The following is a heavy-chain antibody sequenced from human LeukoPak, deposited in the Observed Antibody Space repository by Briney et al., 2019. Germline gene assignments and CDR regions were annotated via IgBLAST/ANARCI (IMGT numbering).Heavy chain of an antibody. Sequence: PGRSLRLSCAASGFTFDDYAMHWVRQAPGKGLEWVSGISWNSGSIGYADSVKGRFTISRDNAKNSLYLQMNSLRAEDTAVYYCAKDFGLVGERSTLDYWGRGTLVTVSS. CDR1: GFTFDDYA. D-gene: IGHD3-10*01. CDR3: AKDFGLVGERSTLDY. J-gene: IGHJ4*02. V-gene: IGHV3-9*01. CDR2: ISWNSGSI.